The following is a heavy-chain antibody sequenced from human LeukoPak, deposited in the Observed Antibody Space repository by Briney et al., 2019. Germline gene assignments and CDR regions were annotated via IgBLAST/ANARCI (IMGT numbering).Heavy chain of an antibody. CDR3: AREANTYYYDSSGSIRYDAFDI. CDR2: INYSGST. D-gene: IGHD3-22*01. J-gene: IGHJ3*02. CDR1: GGSISSYY. V-gene: IGHV4-59*12. Sequence: SETLSLTCTVSGGSISSYYWSWIRQPPGKGLEWIGYINYSGSTNYNPSLKSRVTVSIDTSKNQFSLKLSSVTAADTAVYYCAREANTYYYDSSGSIRYDAFDIWGQGTMVTVSS.